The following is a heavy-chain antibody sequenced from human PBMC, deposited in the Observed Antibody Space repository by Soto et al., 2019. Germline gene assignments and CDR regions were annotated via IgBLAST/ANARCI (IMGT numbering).Heavy chain of an antibody. CDR2: ISWNSGSI. CDR1: GFTFDDYA. J-gene: IGHJ3*02. Sequence: DVQLVESGGGLVQPGRSLRLSCAASGFTFDDYAMHWVRQAPGKGLEWVSGISWNSGSIGYADSVKGRFTISRDNAKNSLYLQMNSLRAEDTALYYCAKGMTTSAFDIWGQGTMVTVSS. CDR3: AKGMTTSAFDI. D-gene: IGHD4-17*01. V-gene: IGHV3-9*01.